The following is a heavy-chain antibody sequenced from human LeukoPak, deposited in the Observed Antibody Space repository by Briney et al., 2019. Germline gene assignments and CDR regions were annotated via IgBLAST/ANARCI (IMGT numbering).Heavy chain of an antibody. D-gene: IGHD3-3*01. J-gene: IGHJ4*02. V-gene: IGHV4-59*01. CDR1: GGSISIYH. Sequence: PSETLSLTCNISGGSISIYHWSWIRQPPGKGLEWIGSVYYSGSTNYNPSLKSRVTISVDTFKNHFSLMLTSVTAADTAVYYCARNNDVWSGYFDSWGQGTRVTVSS. CDR2: VYYSGST. CDR3: ARNNDVWSGYFDS.